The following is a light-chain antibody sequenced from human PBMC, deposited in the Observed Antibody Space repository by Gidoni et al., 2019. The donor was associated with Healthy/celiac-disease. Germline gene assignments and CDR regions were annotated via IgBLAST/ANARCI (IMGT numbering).Light chain of an antibody. CDR1: NIGSKS. J-gene: IGLJ3*02. V-gene: IGLV3-21*04. CDR2: YDS. CDR3: QVWDSSSDREV. Sequence: SYVLTQPPSVSVAPGKTARITCGGNNIGSKSVHWYQQKPGQAPVLVISYDSDRPSGIPERFSGSNSGNTATLTISRVEAGDEADYYCQVWDSSSDREVFGGGTKLTVL.